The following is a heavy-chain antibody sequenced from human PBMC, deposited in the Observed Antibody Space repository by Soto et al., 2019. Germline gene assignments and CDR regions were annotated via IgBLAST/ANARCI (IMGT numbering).Heavy chain of an antibody. J-gene: IGHJ3*02. D-gene: IGHD2-15*01. CDR1: GYTFTSYG. CDR2: ISAYNGNT. CDR3: SRVPIDNYCSGGSCYSVAGAFDI. Sequence: QVQLVQSGAEVKNPGASVKVSCKASGYTFTSYGISWVRQAPGQGLEWMGWISAYNGNTNYARKLQGRDTMTTDTATRTAYMELRSLRTDDTAVYYCSRVPIDNYCSGGSCYSVAGAFDIWGQGTMVTVSS. V-gene: IGHV1-18*01.